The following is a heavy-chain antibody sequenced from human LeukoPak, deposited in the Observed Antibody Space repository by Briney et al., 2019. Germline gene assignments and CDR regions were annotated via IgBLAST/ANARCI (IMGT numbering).Heavy chain of an antibody. V-gene: IGHV1-2*02. CDR1: GYTFTGYY. Sequence: ASVKVSCKASGYTFTGYYMHCVRQAPGQGLEWMGWINPNSGGTNYAQKFQGRVTMTRDTSISTAYMELSRLRSDDTAVYYCATSKALDTAMVFDYWGQGTLVTVSS. J-gene: IGHJ4*02. D-gene: IGHD5-18*01. CDR2: INPNSGGT. CDR3: ATSKALDTAMVFDY.